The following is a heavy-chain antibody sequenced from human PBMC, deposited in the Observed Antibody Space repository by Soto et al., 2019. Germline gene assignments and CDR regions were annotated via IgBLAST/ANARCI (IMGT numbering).Heavy chain of an antibody. CDR1: GGSFSGYY. D-gene: IGHD3-10*01. CDR2: INHSGST. V-gene: IGHV4-34*01. CDR3: ARGRGLLWFGELLGRNWFDP. Sequence: SETLSLTCAVYGGSFSGYYWSWIRQPPGKGLEWIGEINHSGSTNYNPSLKSRVTISVDTSKNQFSLKLSSVTAADTAVYYCARGRGLLWFGELLGRNWFDPWGQGTLVTVSS. J-gene: IGHJ5*02.